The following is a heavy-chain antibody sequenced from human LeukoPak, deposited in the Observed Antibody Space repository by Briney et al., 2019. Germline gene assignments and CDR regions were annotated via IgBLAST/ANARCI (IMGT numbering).Heavy chain of an antibody. CDR1: GFSFSSYS. V-gene: IGHV3-21*01. J-gene: IGHJ6*02. CDR2: ISSSSSYI. Sequence: GGSLRLSCAASGFSFSSYSMSWVRQAPGKGLEWVSSISSSSSYIYYADSVKGRFTISRDNAKNSLYLQMNSLRAEDTAVYYCARDRADYYYYGMDVWAQGTTVTVS. D-gene: IGHD3-10*01. CDR3: ARDRADYYYYGMDV.